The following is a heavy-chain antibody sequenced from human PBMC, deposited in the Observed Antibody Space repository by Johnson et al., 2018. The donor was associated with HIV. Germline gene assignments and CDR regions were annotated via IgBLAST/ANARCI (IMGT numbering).Heavy chain of an antibody. D-gene: IGHD3-22*01. CDR2: IKSRTDGGTT. CDR3: TTAKWLLGAFDI. J-gene: IGHJ3*02. Sequence: VQLVESGGGLVKPGGSLRLSCAASGFTFSNAWMSWVRQAPGKGLEWVGHIKSRTDGGTTDYAAPVKGRFTIARDDSKNTLYLQMNSLKTEDTAVYYCTTAKWLLGAFDIWGQGTMVIVSS. CDR1: GFTFSNAW. V-gene: IGHV3-15*01.